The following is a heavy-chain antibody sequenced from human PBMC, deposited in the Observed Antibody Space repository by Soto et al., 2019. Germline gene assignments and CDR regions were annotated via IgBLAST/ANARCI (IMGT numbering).Heavy chain of an antibody. D-gene: IGHD2-2*01. V-gene: IGHV3-23*01. CDR1: GFTFSSYA. Sequence: GGSLRLSCAASGFTFSSYAMSWVRQAPGKGLEWVSAISGSGGNTYYADSVKGRFTISRDKSKNTLYLQMNGLRAEDTAVYYCGNDPRPRSTSWHNDYWGQGTLVTVSS. CDR3: GNDPRPRSTSWHNDY. CDR2: ISGSGGNT. J-gene: IGHJ4*02.